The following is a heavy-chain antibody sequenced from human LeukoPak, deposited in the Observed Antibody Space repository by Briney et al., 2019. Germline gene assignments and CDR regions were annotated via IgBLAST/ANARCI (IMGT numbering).Heavy chain of an antibody. CDR1: GGSISSYY. CDR2: IYYSGST. Sequence: KPSETLSLTCTVSGGSISSYYWSWIRQPPGKGLEWIGYIYYSGSTNYNPSLKSRVTISVDTSKNQFSLKLSSVTAADTAVYYCARHFTVVTPSFDYWGQGTLVTVSS. D-gene: IGHD4-23*01. J-gene: IGHJ4*02. V-gene: IGHV4-59*08. CDR3: ARHFTVVTPSFDY.